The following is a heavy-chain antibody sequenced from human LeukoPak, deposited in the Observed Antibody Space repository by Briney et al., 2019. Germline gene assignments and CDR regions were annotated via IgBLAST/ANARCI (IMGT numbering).Heavy chain of an antibody. J-gene: IGHJ4*02. CDR3: AKVPGEHGVLDY. CDR1: GFTFSSYA. Sequence: RSLRLSCAASGFTFSSYAMSWVRQAPGKGLEWASAISGSGSSTYYADSVKGRFTISRDNSKNTLYLQMNSLRAEDTAVYYCAKVPGEHGVLDYWGRGTLVTVSS. D-gene: IGHD1/OR15-1a*01. V-gene: IGHV3-23*01. CDR2: ISGSGSST.